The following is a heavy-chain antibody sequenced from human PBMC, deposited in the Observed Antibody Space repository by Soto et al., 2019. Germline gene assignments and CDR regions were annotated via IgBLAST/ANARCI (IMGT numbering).Heavy chain of an antibody. J-gene: IGHJ4*02. V-gene: IGHV3-30*18. Sequence: GGSLRLSCSASGFTFSSYSMHWVRRAPGKGLEWVAVTSHDGKNRSYAESVKGRFVISRDNSKNTLYLQVNSLRAEDTAVYYCAKGWDSSGYYYAYFDYWGQGTLVTVSS. D-gene: IGHD3-22*01. CDR2: TSHDGKNR. CDR1: GFTFSSYS. CDR3: AKGWDSSGYYYAYFDY.